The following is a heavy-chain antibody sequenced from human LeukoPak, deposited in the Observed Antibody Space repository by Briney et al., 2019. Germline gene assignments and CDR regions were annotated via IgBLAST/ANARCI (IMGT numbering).Heavy chain of an antibody. CDR1: GFTFSGFA. CDR2: ISYGGSNK. V-gene: IGHV3-30-3*01. D-gene: IGHD6-13*01. J-gene: IGHJ4*02. Sequence: PGGSLRLSCAASGFTFSGFAMHWVRQAPGKGLEWVAVISYGGSNKYSTDSVKGRFTISRDNSKNTLYLQMNSLRAEDTAVYYCARGRGSSNWYADYWGQGTLVTVSS. CDR3: ARGRGSSNWYADY.